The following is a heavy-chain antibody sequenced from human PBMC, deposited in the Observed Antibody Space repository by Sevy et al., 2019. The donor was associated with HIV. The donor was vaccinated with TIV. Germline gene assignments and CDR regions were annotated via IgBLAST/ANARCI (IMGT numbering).Heavy chain of an antibody. Sequence: GGSLRLSCAASGFTFNIYAMHWVRQAPGKGLEWVAVISSDGNNKYYVDTVQGRFVVSRDNSKSTRSLQMDALRPEDTAIYYCARSGYSSGWYQTGGYYFDYWGQGTLVTVSS. CDR2: ISSDGNNK. CDR1: GFTFNIYA. J-gene: IGHJ4*02. D-gene: IGHD6-19*01. CDR3: ARSGYSSGWYQTGGYYFDY. V-gene: IGHV3-30*09.